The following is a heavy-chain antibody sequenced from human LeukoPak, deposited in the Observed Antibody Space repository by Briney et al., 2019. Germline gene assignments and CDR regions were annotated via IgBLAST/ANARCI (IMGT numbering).Heavy chain of an antibody. Sequence: SETLSLTCAVYGGSFSGYYWSWIRQPPGKGLEWIGEINHSGSTNYNPSLKNRVTISVDTSKNQFSLKLTSVTAADTAVYYCARGGYSGDDYAYWGQGILVTVSS. CDR2: INHSGST. D-gene: IGHD5-12*01. CDR1: GGSFSGYY. J-gene: IGHJ4*02. CDR3: ARGGYSGDDYAY. V-gene: IGHV4-34*01.